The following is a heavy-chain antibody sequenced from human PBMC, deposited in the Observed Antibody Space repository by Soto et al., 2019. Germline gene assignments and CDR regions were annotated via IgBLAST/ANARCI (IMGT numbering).Heavy chain of an antibody. Sequence: QVQLLQSGAEVKKPGSSVKVSCKASGGTLSNYAISWVRQAPGQGLEWMGGIIPILGSANYAQKFQDRVTITADESTRTTYMELSSLRSEDAALYFCASRERVDAFDVWGQGTMVTVSS. CDR1: GGTLSNYA. CDR3: ASRERVDAFDV. CDR2: IIPILGSA. V-gene: IGHV1-69*01. D-gene: IGHD1-26*01. J-gene: IGHJ3*01.